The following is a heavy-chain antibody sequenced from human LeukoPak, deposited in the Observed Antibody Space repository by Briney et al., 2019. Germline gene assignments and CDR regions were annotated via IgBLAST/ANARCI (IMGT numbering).Heavy chain of an antibody. CDR1: GFTFSSYG. D-gene: IGHD6-19*01. J-gene: IGHJ4*02. V-gene: IGHV3-30*18. CDR2: ISYDGSNK. CDR3: AKRGVGYSSGWLDLDY. Sequence: PGRSLRFSCAASGFTFSSYGMHWVRQAPGKGLEWVAVISYDGSNKYYADSVKGRFTISRDNSKNTLYLQMNSLRAEDTAVYYCAKRGVGYSSGWLDLDYWGQGTLVTVSS.